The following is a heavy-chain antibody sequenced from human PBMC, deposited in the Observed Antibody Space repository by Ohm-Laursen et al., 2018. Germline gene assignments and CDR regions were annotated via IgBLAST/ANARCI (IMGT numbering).Heavy chain of an antibody. CDR2: IVVGSGNT. Sequence: SVKVSCKASGFTFTSSAVQWVRQARGQRLEWIGWIVVGSGNTNYAQKFQERVTITRDMSTSTAYMELSSLRSEDTAVYYCAAEIVGATTYLDYWGQGTLVTVAS. CDR1: GFTFTSSA. J-gene: IGHJ4*02. CDR3: AAEIVGATTYLDY. D-gene: IGHD1-26*01. V-gene: IGHV1-58*01.